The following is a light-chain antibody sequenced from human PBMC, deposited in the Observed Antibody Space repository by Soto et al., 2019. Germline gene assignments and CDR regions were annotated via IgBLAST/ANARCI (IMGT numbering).Light chain of an antibody. CDR2: DAS. CDR1: QSVRSNN. CDR3: QQYGSAPPIT. V-gene: IGKV3-20*01. Sequence: EIVLTQSPGTLSLSPGERATLSCRASQSVRSNNLAWYQQKPGQAPRLLIYDASSRATGMPDRFGGSGSGTDFTLTISRLEAEDFAVYYCQQYGSAPPITFGQGTRLEIK. J-gene: IGKJ5*01.